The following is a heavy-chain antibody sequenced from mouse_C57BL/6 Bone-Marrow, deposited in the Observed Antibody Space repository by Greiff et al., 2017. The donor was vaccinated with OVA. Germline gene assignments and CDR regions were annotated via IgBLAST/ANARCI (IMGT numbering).Heavy chain of an antibody. J-gene: IGHJ4*01. V-gene: IGHV1-81*01. CDR3: ARSGGAGTDYAMDY. CDR2: IYPRSGNT. D-gene: IGHD4-1*01. Sequence: QVHVKQSGAELARPGASVKLSCKASGYTFTSYGISWVKQRTGQGLEWIGEIYPRSGNTYYNEKFKGKATLTADKSSSTAYMELRSLTSEDSAVYFCARSGGAGTDYAMDYWGQGTSVTVSS. CDR1: GYTFTSYG.